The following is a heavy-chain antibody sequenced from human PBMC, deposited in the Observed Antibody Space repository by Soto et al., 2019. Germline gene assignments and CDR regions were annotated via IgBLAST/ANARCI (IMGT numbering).Heavy chain of an antibody. D-gene: IGHD2-8*01. CDR3: AREVNVVALSDAFDI. Sequence: QVQLQESGPGLVKPSQTLSLICTVSGDSISSENYFWSWIRQPPGQGLEWVGYISNRGTPYYNPSLKSRVTISLDTSKNRFSLDMYSVTAADTAVYYCAREVNVVALSDAFDIWGQGTMTVSS. CDR1: GDSISSENYF. CDR2: ISNRGTP. J-gene: IGHJ3*02. V-gene: IGHV4-30-4*01.